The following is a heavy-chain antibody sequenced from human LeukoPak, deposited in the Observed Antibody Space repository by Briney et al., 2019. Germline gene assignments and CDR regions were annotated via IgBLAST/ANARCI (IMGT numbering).Heavy chain of an antibody. CDR2: MNPNSGNT. Sequence: ASVKVSCKASGYTFTSYDINWVRQATGQGLEWMGWMNPNSGNTGYAQKFQGRVTMTRNTSISTAYMELSSLRSEDTAVYYCARVGPPVVPAAIDYYHGMDVWGQGTTVTVSS. J-gene: IGHJ6*02. CDR3: ARVGPPVVPAAIDYYHGMDV. D-gene: IGHD2-2*01. V-gene: IGHV1-8*01. CDR1: GYTFTSYD.